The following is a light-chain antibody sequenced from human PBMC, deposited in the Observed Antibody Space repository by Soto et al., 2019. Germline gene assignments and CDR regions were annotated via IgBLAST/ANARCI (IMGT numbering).Light chain of an antibody. CDR1: QTISSW. CDR2: KAS. V-gene: IGKV1-5*03. J-gene: IGKJ1*01. Sequence: DIQMTQSASTVSGSKGDRVTITCRASQTISSWLAWYQQKPGKAPKLLIYKASTLKSGVPSRFSGSGSGTEFTLTISSLQPDDFATYYCQHYNSHSEAFGQGTKVDVK. CDR3: QHYNSHSEA.